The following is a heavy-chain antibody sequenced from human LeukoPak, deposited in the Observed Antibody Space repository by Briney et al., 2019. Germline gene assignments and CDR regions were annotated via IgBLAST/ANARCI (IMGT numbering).Heavy chain of an antibody. V-gene: IGHV1-2*02. D-gene: IGHD3-22*01. J-gene: IGHJ4*02. CDR3: ARGGTYYDSSGYHY. CDR2: INPNSGGT. CDR1: GYTFTGYY. Sequence: ASVKVSCKASGYTFTGYYMHWVRQAPGQGLEWMGWINPNSGGTNYAQKFQGRVTMTRDTSISTAYMELSSLRSEDTAVYYCARGGTYYDSSGYHYWGQGTLVTVSS.